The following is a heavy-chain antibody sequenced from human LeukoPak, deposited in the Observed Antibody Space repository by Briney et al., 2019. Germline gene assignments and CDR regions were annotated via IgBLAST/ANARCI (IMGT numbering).Heavy chain of an antibody. CDR3: ATTPRYCSGGSCYYFDY. J-gene: IGHJ4*02. D-gene: IGHD2-15*01. CDR2: FDPQDGKT. CDR1: GYTLTKLS. V-gene: IGHV1-24*01. Sequence: ASVKVSCKVSGYTLTKLSMHWVRQAPGKGLEWMGGFDPQDGKTIYAQKFQGRVTMTEHTSTDTAYMELSSLRSEDTAVYYCATTPRYCSGGSCYYFDYWGQGTLVTVSS.